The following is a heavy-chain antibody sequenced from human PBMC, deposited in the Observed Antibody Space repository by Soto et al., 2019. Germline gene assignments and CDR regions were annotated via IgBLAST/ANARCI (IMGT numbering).Heavy chain of an antibody. CDR2: INHSGST. CDR3: ARGCRVAAYYYYCGMDV. Sequence: QVQLQQWGAGLLKPSETLSLTCAVYGGSFSGYYWRWIRQPPGKGLERIGEINHSGSTNYNPSLRSRVAISGDTAKNQFSQKLSSVTAADTAVYYGARGCRVAAYYYYCGMDVWGQGTTVTVSS. D-gene: IGHD6-13*01. V-gene: IGHV4-34*01. J-gene: IGHJ6*01. CDR1: GGSFSGYY.